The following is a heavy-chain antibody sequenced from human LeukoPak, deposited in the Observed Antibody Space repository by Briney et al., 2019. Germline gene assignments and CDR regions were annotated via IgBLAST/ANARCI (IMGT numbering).Heavy chain of an antibody. V-gene: IGHV4-34*01. J-gene: IGHJ4*02. CDR2: INHSGSI. D-gene: IGHD1-26*01. Sequence: SETLSLTSAVYVGSFSGYYWSWIRPPPGKGVELIGEINHSGSINYNPSLQSRDTISVDTSKTQFSLKLSSVTAADTAVYYCERGRRVGAIDYWGQGTLVTVSS. CDR1: VGSFSGYY. CDR3: ERGRRVGAIDY.